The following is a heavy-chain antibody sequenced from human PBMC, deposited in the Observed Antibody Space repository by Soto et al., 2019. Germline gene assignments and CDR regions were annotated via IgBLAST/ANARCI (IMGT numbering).Heavy chain of an antibody. D-gene: IGHD3-10*01. CDR1: GFIFKMYW. J-gene: IGHJ4*02. CDR2: IYNDGSYT. CDR3: TRGPRPISTGTGTY. Sequence: SLRLSCAASGFIFKMYWMHWVRQSPGKGLVWISRIYNDGSYTDYADSVKGRFTISRDNVNDTLYLQMNNLRAEDSGLYYCTRGPRPISTGTGTYWGQGTQVTVSS. V-gene: IGHV3-74*01.